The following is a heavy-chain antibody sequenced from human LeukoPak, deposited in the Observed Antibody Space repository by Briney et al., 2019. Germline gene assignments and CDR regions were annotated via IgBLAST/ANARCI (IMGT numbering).Heavy chain of an antibody. D-gene: IGHD1-7*01. V-gene: IGHV1-18*01. J-gene: IGHJ5*01. Sequence: ASVKVSCKASGYTFTSYGISWVRQAPGQGLEWMGWISVHNGNTNSAQKFQGRVTLTTDTSTSTAYMELRSLTSDDTAVYYYARDPTFGTNCFDSWGQGTLVTVSS. CDR2: ISVHNGNT. CDR1: GYTFTSYG. CDR3: ARDPTFGTNCFDS.